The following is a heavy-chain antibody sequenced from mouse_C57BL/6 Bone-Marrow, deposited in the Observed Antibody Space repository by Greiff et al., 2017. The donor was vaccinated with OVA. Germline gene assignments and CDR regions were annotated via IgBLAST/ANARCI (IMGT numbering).Heavy chain of an antibody. J-gene: IGHJ2*01. D-gene: IGHD1-1*01. V-gene: IGHV1-12*01. CDR1: GYTFTSYN. Sequence: QVQLKESGAELVRPGASVKMSCKASGYTFTSYNMHWVKQTPRQGLEWIGAIYPGNGDTSYNQKFKGKATLTVDKSSSTAYMQISSLTSEDSAVYYCARGSYYAYFDYWGQGTTLTVSS. CDR2: IYPGNGDT. CDR3: ARGSYYAYFDY.